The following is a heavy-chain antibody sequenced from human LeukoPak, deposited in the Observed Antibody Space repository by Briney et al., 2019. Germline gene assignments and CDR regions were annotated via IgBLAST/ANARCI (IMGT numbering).Heavy chain of an antibody. CDR1: GGSISSYY. D-gene: IGHD3-9*01. J-gene: IGHJ6*03. CDR3: ARVPGYDILTGYSYYYYYMDV. CDR2: IYYSGST. Sequence: SETLSLTCTVSGGSISSYYWSWIRQPPGKGLEWIGYIYYSGSTNYNPSLKSRFTISVDTSKNQFSLKLSSVTAADTAVYYCARVPGYDILTGYSYYYYYMDVWGKGTTVTVSS. V-gene: IGHV4-59*01.